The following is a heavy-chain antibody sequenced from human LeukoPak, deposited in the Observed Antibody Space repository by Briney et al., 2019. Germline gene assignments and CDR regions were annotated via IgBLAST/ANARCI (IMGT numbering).Heavy chain of an antibody. D-gene: IGHD5-18*01. CDR1: GGSFSGYY. V-gene: IGHV4-34*01. Sequence: SETLSLTCAVYGGSFSGYYWSWIRQPPGKGLEWIGEINHSGGTNYNPSLKSRVTISVDTSKNQFSLKLSSVTAADTAVYYCARVGRFVDTAMLDYWGQGTLVTVS. CDR2: INHSGGT. CDR3: ARVGRFVDTAMLDY. J-gene: IGHJ4*02.